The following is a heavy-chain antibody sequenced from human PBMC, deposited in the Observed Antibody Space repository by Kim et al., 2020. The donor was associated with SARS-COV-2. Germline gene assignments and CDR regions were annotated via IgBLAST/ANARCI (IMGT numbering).Heavy chain of an antibody. Sequence: YAQGFTGRFVFSLDTSVSTAYLQISSLKAEDTAVYYCARDSSGYYYGMDVWGQGTTVTVSS. V-gene: IGHV7-4-1*02. D-gene: IGHD3-22*01. J-gene: IGHJ6*02. CDR3: ARDSSGYYYGMDV.